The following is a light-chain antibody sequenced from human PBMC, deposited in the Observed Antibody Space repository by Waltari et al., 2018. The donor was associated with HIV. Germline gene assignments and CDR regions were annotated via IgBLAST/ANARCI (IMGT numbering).Light chain of an antibody. CDR3: GTWDSSLSAWV. J-gene: IGLJ3*02. V-gene: IGLV1-51*01. Sequence: QSVLTQPPSVSAAPGQKVTISCSGSSSNIGNNYVTWYQQLPGTAPKLLIYDSNKRPSGIPDRFSGSKSGTSGTLAITGLQTGDEAYYYCGTWDSSLSAWVFGGGTKLTGL. CDR2: DSN. CDR1: SSNIGNNY.